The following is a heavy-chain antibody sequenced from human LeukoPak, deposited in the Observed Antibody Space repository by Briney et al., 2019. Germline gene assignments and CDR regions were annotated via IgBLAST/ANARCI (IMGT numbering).Heavy chain of an antibody. Sequence: SETLSLTCTVSGGSISSGNYYWAWIRQPPGKGLEWIGNIYYGGSTYYNPSLKSRVTISADTSKNQVSLKLRSVTAADTALYYCTRRRAGRLYNWFDPWGQGTLVTVSS. V-gene: IGHV4-39*01. CDR1: GGSISSGNYY. CDR3: TRRRAGRLYNWFDP. CDR2: IYYGGST. J-gene: IGHJ5*02. D-gene: IGHD1-1*01.